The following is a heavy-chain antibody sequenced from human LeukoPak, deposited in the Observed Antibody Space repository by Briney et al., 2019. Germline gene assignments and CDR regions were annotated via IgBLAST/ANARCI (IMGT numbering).Heavy chain of an antibody. CDR3: AKPNYYDSSGYSTWDDAFDI. V-gene: IGHV3-23*01. D-gene: IGHD3-22*01. Sequence: GGSLRLSCAASGFTFSSYAMNWVRQAPGEGLQWVSVISGSGGSTYYADSVKGRFTISRDNSKNTVYLQMNSLRAEDTAVYYCAKPNYYDSSGYSTWDDAFDIRGQGTMVTVSS. CDR1: GFTFSSYA. J-gene: IGHJ3*02. CDR2: ISGSGGST.